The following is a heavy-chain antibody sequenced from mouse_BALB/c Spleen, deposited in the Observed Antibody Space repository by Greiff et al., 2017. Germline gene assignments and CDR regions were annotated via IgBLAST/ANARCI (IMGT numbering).Heavy chain of an antibody. CDR2: ISNKANGYTT. CDR3: ARDTGTYFDY. V-gene: IGHV7-3*02. CDR1: GFTFTDYY. D-gene: IGHD3-3*01. J-gene: IGHJ2*01. Sequence: DVHLVESGGGLVQPGGSLRLSCATSGFTFTDYYMSWVRQPPGKALEWLGFISNKANGYTTEYSASVKGRFTISRDNSQSILYLQMNTLRAEDRATYYCARDTGTYFDYWGQGTTLTVSS.